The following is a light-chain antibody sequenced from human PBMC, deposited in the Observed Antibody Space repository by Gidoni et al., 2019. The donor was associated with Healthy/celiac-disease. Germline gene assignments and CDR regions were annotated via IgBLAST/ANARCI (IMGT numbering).Light chain of an antibody. CDR1: QSLLHSNGYNY. J-gene: IGKJ3*01. CDR2: LGS. Sequence: DIVMTQSPLSLPVTTGEPASISCRSSQSLLHSNGYNYLDWYLQKPGQSPQLLIYLGSTRSSGGPDRFSGSGSGTDFTLKISRVEAEDVGVYYCMQALQTPMTFGPGTKVDIK. V-gene: IGKV2-28*01. CDR3: MQALQTPMT.